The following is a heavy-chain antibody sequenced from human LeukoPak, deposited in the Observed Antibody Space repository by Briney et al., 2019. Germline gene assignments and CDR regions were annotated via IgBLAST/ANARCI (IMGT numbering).Heavy chain of an antibody. CDR1: GGSISSYY. CDR2: IYYIGST. CDR3: ARDYGDYGGFDY. J-gene: IGHJ4*02. V-gene: IGHV4-59*01. D-gene: IGHD4-17*01. Sequence: SETLSLTCTVSGGSISSYYWSWIRQPPGKGLEWIGYIYYIGSTNYNPSLKSRVTVSVDTSKNQFSLKLSSVTAADTAVYYCARDYGDYGGFDYWGQGTLVTVSS.